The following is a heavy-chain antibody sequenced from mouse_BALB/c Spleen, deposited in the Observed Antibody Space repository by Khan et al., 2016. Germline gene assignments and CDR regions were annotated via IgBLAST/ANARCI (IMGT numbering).Heavy chain of an antibody. CDR1: DYSITSDYA. J-gene: IGHJ3*01. D-gene: IGHD1-1*01. CDR2: ISYSGST. Sequence: EVQLQESGPGLVKPSQSLSLTCTVTDYSITSDYAWNWIRQFPGNKLEWMGYISYSGSTSYNPSLKSRISITRDTSKNQFFLQLNSVTTEDTATXYCATTVVAPRFAYWGQGTLVTVSA. CDR3: ATTVVAPRFAY. V-gene: IGHV3-2*02.